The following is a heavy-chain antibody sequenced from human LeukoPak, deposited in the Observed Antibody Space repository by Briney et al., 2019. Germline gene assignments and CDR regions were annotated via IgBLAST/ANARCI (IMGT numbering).Heavy chain of an antibody. V-gene: IGHV4-30-2*01. CDR1: GGSISSGGYY. CDR2: IYHSGST. J-gene: IGHJ4*02. Sequence: SETLSLTCTVSGGSISSGGYYWSWIRQPPGKGLEWIGYIYHSGSTYYNPSLKSRVTISVDTSKNQFSLKLSSVTAADTAVYYCARDGDTAHDKQGFDYWGQGTLVTVSS. CDR3: ARDGDTAHDKQGFDY. D-gene: IGHD5-18*01.